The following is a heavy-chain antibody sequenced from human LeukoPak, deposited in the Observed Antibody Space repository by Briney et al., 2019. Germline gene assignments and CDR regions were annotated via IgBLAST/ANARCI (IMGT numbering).Heavy chain of an antibody. CDR2: ILGNGGNT. CDR1: GFTFSNFA. J-gene: IGHJ4*02. D-gene: IGHD2-8*02. V-gene: IGHV3-23*01. Sequence: PGGSLRLSCAASGFTFSNFAMSWVRQAPGKGLEWVSVILGNGGNTYYADSLKGRFTISRDNSKNTLYLQMSSLRAEDTAVYYCAKEGSAGGPTHFDYWGQGTLVTVSS. CDR3: AKEGSAGGPTHFDY.